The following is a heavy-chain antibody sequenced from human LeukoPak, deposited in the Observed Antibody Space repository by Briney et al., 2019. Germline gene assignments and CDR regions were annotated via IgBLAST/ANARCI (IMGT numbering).Heavy chain of an antibody. Sequence: GASVKVSCKASGGTFSSYAISWVRQAPGQGLEWMGGIIPIFGTANYAQKFQGRVTITADESTGTAYMELSSLRSEDTAVYYCARYDFWSGYSLFDYWGQGALVTVSS. V-gene: IGHV1-69*13. CDR1: GGTFSSYA. CDR3: ARYDFWSGYSLFDY. CDR2: IIPIFGTA. J-gene: IGHJ4*02. D-gene: IGHD3-3*01.